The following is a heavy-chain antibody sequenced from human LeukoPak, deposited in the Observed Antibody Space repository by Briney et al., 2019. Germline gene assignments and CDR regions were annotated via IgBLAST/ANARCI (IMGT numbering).Heavy chain of an antibody. V-gene: IGHV3-11*01. Sequence: GGSLRLSRAASGFTFSDYYMGWIRQAPGKGLKWVSYISSSGGTLYYADSVKGRFTISRDNAQNSLSLQMNSLRAEDTAVYYCARAHKNFFDYWGQGTLLIVSS. CDR3: ARAHKNFFDY. J-gene: IGHJ4*02. CDR1: GFTFSDYY. CDR2: ISSSGGTL.